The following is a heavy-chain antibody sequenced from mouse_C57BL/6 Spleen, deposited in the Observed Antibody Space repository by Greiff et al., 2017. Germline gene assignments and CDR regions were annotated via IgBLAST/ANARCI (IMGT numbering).Heavy chain of an antibody. Sequence: VQLQQPGTELVKPGASVKLSCKASGYTFTSYWMHWVKQRPGQGLEWIGEIDPSDSYTNYNQKFKGKSTLTVDKSSSTAYMQLSSLTSEDSAVYYCARSISITTVVAFDYWGQGTTLTVSS. D-gene: IGHD1-1*01. CDR2: IDPSDSYT. CDR3: ARSISITTVVAFDY. CDR1: GYTFTSYW. J-gene: IGHJ2*01. V-gene: IGHV1-69*01.